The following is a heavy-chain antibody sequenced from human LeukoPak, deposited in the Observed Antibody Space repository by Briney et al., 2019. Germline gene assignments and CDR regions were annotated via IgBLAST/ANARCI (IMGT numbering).Heavy chain of an antibody. CDR1: GGSISSYY. CDR3: ARQATTVTTLGYYYYYMDV. Sequence: SETLSLTCTVSGGSISSYYWSWIRQPPGKGLEWIGYIYTSGSTNYNPSLKSRVTISVDTSKNQFSLKLSSVTAADTAVYYCARQATTVTTLGYYYYYMDVWGKGTTVTVSS. CDR2: IYTSGST. V-gene: IGHV4-4*09. J-gene: IGHJ6*03. D-gene: IGHD4-11*01.